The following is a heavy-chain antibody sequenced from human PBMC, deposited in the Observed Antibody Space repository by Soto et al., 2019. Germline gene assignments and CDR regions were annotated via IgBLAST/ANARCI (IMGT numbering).Heavy chain of an antibody. CDR3: ARDSDYDSSGYPESPGYFQH. D-gene: IGHD3-22*01. Sequence: PGGSLRLSCAASGFTFSSYSMNWVRQAPGKGLEWVSYISSSSSTIYYADSVKGRFTISRDNAKNSLYLQMNSLRDEDTAVYYCARDSDYDSSGYPESPGYFQHWGQGTLVTVS. CDR1: GFTFSSYS. J-gene: IGHJ1*01. CDR2: ISSSSSTI. V-gene: IGHV3-48*02.